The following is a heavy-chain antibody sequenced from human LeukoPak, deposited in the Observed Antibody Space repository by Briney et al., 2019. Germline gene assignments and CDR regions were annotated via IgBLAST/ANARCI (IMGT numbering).Heavy chain of an antibody. D-gene: IGHD2-21*01. CDR2: INAGNGDT. V-gene: IGHV1-3*01. CDR3: ARDDCGDTCYPGGH. Sequence: ASVKVSCKASGYTFTKYVVHWVRQAPGQRPEWMGWINAGNGDTKYSQNFQDRVTITRDTSANTAYMELSSLTSEDTALYYCARDDCGDTCYPGGHWGQGTLVTVSS. CDR1: GYTFTKYV. J-gene: IGHJ4*02.